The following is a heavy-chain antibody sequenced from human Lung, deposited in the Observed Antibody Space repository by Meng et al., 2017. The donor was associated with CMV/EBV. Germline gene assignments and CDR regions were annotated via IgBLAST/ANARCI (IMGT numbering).Heavy chain of an antibody. J-gene: IGHJ5*02. CDR2: IYWDDDK. CDR1: XFSLSTSGVG. D-gene: IGHD3-9*01. Sequence: QITLKESGPTLVKPTQTLTLTCTXXXFSLSTSGVGVGWIRQPPGKALEWLALIYWDDDKRYSPSLKSRLTITKDTSKNQVVLTMTNMDPVDTATYYCAHSNILTGYLPGAGKGFDPWGQGTLVTVSS. CDR3: AHSNILTGYLPGAGKGFDP. V-gene: IGHV2-5*02.